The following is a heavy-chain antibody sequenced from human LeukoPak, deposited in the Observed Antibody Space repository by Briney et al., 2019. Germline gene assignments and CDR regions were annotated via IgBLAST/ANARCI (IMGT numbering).Heavy chain of an antibody. Sequence: GGSLRLSRTASGFTFSNYWMMWVRQAPGKGLEWVANINEDGSEKYYADSVEGRFTISRDNAKNSLDLQMNSLRADDTAIYYCARSKIDYWGQGTLVTVSS. D-gene: IGHD4-11*01. CDR2: INEDGSEK. CDR3: ARSKIDY. V-gene: IGHV3-7*01. CDR1: GFTFSNYW. J-gene: IGHJ4*02.